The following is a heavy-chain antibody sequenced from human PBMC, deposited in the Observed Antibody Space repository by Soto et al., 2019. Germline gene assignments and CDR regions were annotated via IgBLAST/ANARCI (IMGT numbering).Heavy chain of an antibody. D-gene: IGHD3-3*02. V-gene: IGHV3-9*01. J-gene: IGHJ4*02. CDR2: ISWNSGSI. Sequence: EVQLVESGGGLVQPGRSLRLSCAASGFTFDDYAMHWVRQAPGKGLEWVSGISWNSGSIGYADSVKGRFTISRDNAKNSLYLQMNSLRAEDTALYYCAKDTEVGFLEWLSYWGQGTLVTVSS. CDR3: AKDTEVGFLEWLSY. CDR1: GFTFDDYA.